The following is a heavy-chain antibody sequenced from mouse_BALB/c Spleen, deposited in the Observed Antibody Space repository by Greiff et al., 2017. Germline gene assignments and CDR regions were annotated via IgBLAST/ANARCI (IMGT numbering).Heavy chain of an antibody. V-gene: IGHV14-3*02. Sequence: EVQLKESGAELVKPGASVKLSCTASGFNIKDTYMHWVKQRPEQGLEWIGRIDPANGNTKYDPKFQGKATITADTSSNTAYLQLSSLTSEDTAVYYCARAGGPTGFAYWGQGTLVTVSA. CDR1: GFNIKDTY. CDR3: ARAGGPTGFAY. J-gene: IGHJ3*01. CDR2: IDPANGNT.